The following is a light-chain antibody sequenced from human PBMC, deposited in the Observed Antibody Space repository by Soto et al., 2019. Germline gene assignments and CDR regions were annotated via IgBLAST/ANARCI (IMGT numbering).Light chain of an antibody. Sequence: DIQMTQSPSTLSGSVGDRVTITCRASQTISSWLAWYQQKPGRAPKLLIYDVSSLKSGVPSRFSGSGSGTEFTLTISSLQPDDFATYYCQQYNSYSITFGQGTRLEI. V-gene: IGKV1-5*01. CDR1: QTISSW. CDR3: QQYNSYSIT. CDR2: DVS. J-gene: IGKJ5*01.